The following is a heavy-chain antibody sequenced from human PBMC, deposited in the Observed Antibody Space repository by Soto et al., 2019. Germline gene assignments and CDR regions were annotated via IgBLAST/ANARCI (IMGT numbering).Heavy chain of an antibody. J-gene: IGHJ5*01. CDR2: IYFSGST. CDR1: GGSISSSTYF. Sequence: TSETLSLTCTVSGGSISSSTYFWGWVRQPPGKGLEWIGSIYFSGSTYYSPSLKSRATISLDTSKNQFSLKLTSVTAADTAVYYCARHQRDGYNPWGQGTMVTVSS. V-gene: IGHV4-39*01. D-gene: IGHD5-12*01. CDR3: ARHQRDGYNP.